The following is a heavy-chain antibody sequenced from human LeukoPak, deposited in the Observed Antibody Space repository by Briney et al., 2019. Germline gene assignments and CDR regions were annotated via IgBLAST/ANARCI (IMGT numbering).Heavy chain of an antibody. Sequence: GRSLRLSCAASGFTFSNYWMYWVRQAPGKGLVWVSGISGDGRNTRYADSVKGRFTISRDNSKNTLYLQMNSLRAEDTAVYYCASYNWNFLNDYWGQGTLVTVSS. CDR3: ASYNWNFLNDY. D-gene: IGHD1-7*01. CDR2: ISGDGRNT. CDR1: GFTFSNYW. J-gene: IGHJ4*02. V-gene: IGHV3-74*01.